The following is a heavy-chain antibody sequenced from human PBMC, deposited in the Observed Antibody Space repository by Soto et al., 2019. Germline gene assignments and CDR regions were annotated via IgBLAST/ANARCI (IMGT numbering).Heavy chain of an antibody. D-gene: IGHD2-2*01. J-gene: IGHJ4*02. Sequence: SETLSLTCTVSGGSISSGGYYWSWIRQHPGKGLEWIGYIYYSGSAYYNPSLKSRVTISVDTSKNQFSLKLSSVTAADTAVYYCARALVPAATYFDYWGQGTLVTVSS. CDR1: GGSISSGGYY. V-gene: IGHV4-31*03. CDR3: ARALVPAATYFDY. CDR2: IYYSGSA.